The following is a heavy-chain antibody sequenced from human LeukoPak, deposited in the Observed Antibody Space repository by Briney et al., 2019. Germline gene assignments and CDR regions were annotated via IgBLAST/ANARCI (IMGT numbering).Heavy chain of an antibody. D-gene: IGHD3-10*01. Sequence: SGGSLRLSCAASGFTFSSYAMSWVRQAPGKGLEWVSAVSGSGGSTYYADSVKGRFTISRDNSKNTLYLQMNSLRAEDTAVYYCAKGGEGQLHPFDYWGQGTLVTVSS. CDR2: VSGSGGST. CDR3: AKGGEGQLHPFDY. V-gene: IGHV3-23*01. CDR1: GFTFSSYA. J-gene: IGHJ4*02.